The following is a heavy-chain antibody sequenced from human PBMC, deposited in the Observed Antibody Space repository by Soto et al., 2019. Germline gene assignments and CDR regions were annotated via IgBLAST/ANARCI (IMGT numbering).Heavy chain of an antibody. V-gene: IGHV4-59*01. J-gene: IGHJ5*02. Sequence: QVQLQESGPGLVKPSETLSLTCTVSGGSISNYYWTLIRQPPGTGLEWIGYIYYSGSTNSNPSLKGRVTISVDKSKNQFSLKLRSVTDADTAGYYCAKLPWADDGGIFDPWGQGTLVTVSS. CDR2: IYYSGST. D-gene: IGHD4-17*01. CDR3: AKLPWADDGGIFDP. CDR1: GGSISNYY.